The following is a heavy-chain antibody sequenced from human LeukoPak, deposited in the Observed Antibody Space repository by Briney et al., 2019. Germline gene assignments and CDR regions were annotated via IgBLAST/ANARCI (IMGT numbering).Heavy chain of an antibody. Sequence: PSETLSLTCAVYGGSFSGYYWSWIRQPPGKGLEWIGEINHSGSTNYNPSLKSRVTISVDTSKNQFSLKLSSVTAADTAVYYCARAPVGANFFGYWGQGTLVTVSS. V-gene: IGHV4-34*01. J-gene: IGHJ4*02. CDR1: GGSFSGYY. CDR3: ARAPVGANFFGY. D-gene: IGHD1-26*01. CDR2: INHSGST.